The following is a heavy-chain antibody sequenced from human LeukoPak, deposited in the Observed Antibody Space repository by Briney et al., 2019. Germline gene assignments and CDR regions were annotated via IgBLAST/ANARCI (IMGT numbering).Heavy chain of an antibody. J-gene: IGHJ4*02. D-gene: IGHD7-27*01. CDR3: AKTGGPWD. Sequence: GGSLRLSCAASGFTVGSSFMTWVRQAPGKGLQWVSVIFSDGTTYYTDSVKGRFTISRDNSKNTLYLQLDSLRAEDTAVYYCAKTGGPWDWGQGTLVTVSS. CDR1: GFTVGSSF. CDR2: IFSDGTT. V-gene: IGHV3-53*01.